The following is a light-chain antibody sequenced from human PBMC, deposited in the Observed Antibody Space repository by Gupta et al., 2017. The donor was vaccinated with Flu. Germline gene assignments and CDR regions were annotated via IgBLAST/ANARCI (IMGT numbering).Light chain of an antibody. Sequence: GTLSLSPGERATLSCRASQSVSSNYLAWYQQKPGQAPRLLIYDASSRATGIPDRFSGSGSGTDFTLTISRLEPEDFAVYYCQQYGRSPFTFGHGTKVDIK. CDR2: DAS. V-gene: IGKV3-20*01. J-gene: IGKJ3*01. CDR1: QSVSSNY. CDR3: QQYGRSPFT.